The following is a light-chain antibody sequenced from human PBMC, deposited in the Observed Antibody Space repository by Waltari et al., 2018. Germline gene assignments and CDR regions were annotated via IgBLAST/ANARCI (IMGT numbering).Light chain of an antibody. V-gene: IGKV1-5*03. CDR3: QQYNSYPYT. CDR2: KAS. Sequence: DIQMTQSPSTLSASVGDRVTITCRASQSISSWLAWYQQKPGKAPKLLIYKASSLESGVPSRFSGSGSGTEFTLTISSLQPDDFATYYCQQYNSYPYTFGQGAKLEIK. J-gene: IGKJ2*01. CDR1: QSISSW.